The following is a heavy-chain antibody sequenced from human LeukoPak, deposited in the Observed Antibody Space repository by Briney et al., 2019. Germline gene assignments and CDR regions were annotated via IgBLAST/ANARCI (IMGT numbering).Heavy chain of an antibody. V-gene: IGHV3-30*02. CDR1: GGSFTSSSYY. Sequence: PSETLSLTCTVSGGSFTSSSYYWGWIRQAPGKGLEWVTFIRYDGSNKYYTDSVKARFTISRDNSKNTLYLQMNSLRAEDTAVYYCAKAAHYDFWSGYDYWGQGTVVTVSS. D-gene: IGHD3-3*01. J-gene: IGHJ4*02. CDR3: AKAAHYDFWSGYDY. CDR2: IRYDGSNK.